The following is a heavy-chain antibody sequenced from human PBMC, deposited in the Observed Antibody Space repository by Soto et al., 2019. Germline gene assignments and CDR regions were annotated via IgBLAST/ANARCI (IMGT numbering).Heavy chain of an antibody. CDR1: GYSFTNYW. V-gene: IGHV5-51*01. J-gene: IGHJ4*02. CDR2: IYPGDSDT. Sequence: GESLKISCNGSGYSFTNYWIGWVRQMPGKGLEWMGIIYPGDSDTTYSPSLQGQVTISADKSISTAYLQWSNLKASDTAMYYCARQRFRGYDYSPFDYWGQGTLVTVSS. CDR3: ARQRFRGYDYSPFDY. D-gene: IGHD5-12*01.